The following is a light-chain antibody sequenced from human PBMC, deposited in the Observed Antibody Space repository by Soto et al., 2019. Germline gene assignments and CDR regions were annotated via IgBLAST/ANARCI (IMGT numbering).Light chain of an antibody. CDR1: QSLLHSNGYHH. Sequence: DIVMTQSPLSLPVTPGEPASISCRSSQSLLHSNGYHHLDWYLQKPGQSPQLLIYWGSYRASGVPDRFSGSRSGTDFTLKISRVEAEDVGVYYCMHSLQILPLTFGGGTKVEI. V-gene: IGKV2-28*01. CDR3: MHSLQILPLT. J-gene: IGKJ4*01. CDR2: WGS.